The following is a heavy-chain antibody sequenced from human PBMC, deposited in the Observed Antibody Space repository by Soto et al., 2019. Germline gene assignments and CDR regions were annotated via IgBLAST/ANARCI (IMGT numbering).Heavy chain of an antibody. D-gene: IGHD6-13*01. Sequence: EVQLVETGGGLIQPGGSLRLSCAASGFTVSSNYMSWVRQAPGKGLEWVSGIYSGGSTYYADSVKGRFTITRDNSKNTLYRQMNSLSSEDTAVYYCARDSSSSLFQHWGQGTLVTVSS. V-gene: IGHV3-53*02. CDR3: ARDSSSSLFQH. CDR2: IYSGGST. CDR1: GFTVSSNY. J-gene: IGHJ1*01.